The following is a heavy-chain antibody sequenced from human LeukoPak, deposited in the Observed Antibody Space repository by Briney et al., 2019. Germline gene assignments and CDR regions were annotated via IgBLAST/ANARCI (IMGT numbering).Heavy chain of an antibody. V-gene: IGHV1-46*01. J-gene: IGHJ4*02. D-gene: IGHD2-15*01. CDR2: INPSGGST. CDR3: ARDPPGCSGGSCYPSYYFDY. CDR1: GYSFTSHY. Sequence: ASVKVSCKASGYSFTSHYIHWVRQAPGQGLEWMGTINPSGGSTSYAQKFQGRVTMTRDTSTSTVYMELSSLRSEDTAVYYCARDPPGCSGGSCYPSYYFDYWGQGTLVTVSS.